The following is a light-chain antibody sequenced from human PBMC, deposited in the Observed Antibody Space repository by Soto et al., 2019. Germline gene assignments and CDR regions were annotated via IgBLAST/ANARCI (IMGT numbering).Light chain of an antibody. J-gene: IGKJ1*01. CDR3: QQYGSSGT. V-gene: IGKV3-20*01. Sequence: EIVLTQSPGTLSLSQGERATLSCRASQSVSSNLACYQLKPGQAPRLLIYGASNRATGIPDRFSGSWSGTDFTLTISRLEPEDFAVYYCQQYGSSGTFSQGTKVDIK. CDR1: QSVSSN. CDR2: GAS.